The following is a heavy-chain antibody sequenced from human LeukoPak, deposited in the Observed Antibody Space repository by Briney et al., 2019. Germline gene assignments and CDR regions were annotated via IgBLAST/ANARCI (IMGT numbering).Heavy chain of an antibody. Sequence: SETLSLTCTVSGGSISSSGYYWSWIRQPPGKGLEWIGYIYYSGSTYYNPSLKSRVTISVDTSKNQFSLKLSSVTAADTAVYYCARGSYDSSGYPLTGFDWGQGTLVTVSS. V-gene: IGHV4-30-4*01. J-gene: IGHJ4*02. CDR3: ARGSYDSSGYPLTGFD. CDR1: GGSISSSGYY. D-gene: IGHD3-22*01. CDR2: IYYSGST.